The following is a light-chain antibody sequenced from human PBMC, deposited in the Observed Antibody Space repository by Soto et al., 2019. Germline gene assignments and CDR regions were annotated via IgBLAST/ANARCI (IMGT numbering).Light chain of an antibody. CDR1: QSVSGW. CDR2: DAS. CDR3: QQYETFSGT. V-gene: IGKV1-5*01. J-gene: IGKJ1*01. Sequence: DIQMTQSPSTLSASVGDTVTVTCRASQSVSGWLAWYQQKPGEAPKLLIYDASALPRGVPSRFSGSGSGTKFNLTIARLQTDDFATYYCQQYETFSGTFGPGTKVDIK.